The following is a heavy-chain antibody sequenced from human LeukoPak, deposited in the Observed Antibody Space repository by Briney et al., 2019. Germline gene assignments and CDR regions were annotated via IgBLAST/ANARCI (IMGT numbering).Heavy chain of an antibody. CDR2: INHSGST. Sequence: SETLSLTCAVYGGSFSGYYWSWIRQPPGKGLEWIGEINHSGSTNYNPSLKSRVTISVDTSKNQFSLKLSSVTAADTAVYYCARRHLRRDGHNWLLRPGHYGMDVWGQGTTVTVSS. CDR3: ARRHLRRDGHNWLLRPGHYGMDV. J-gene: IGHJ6*02. CDR1: GGSFSGYY. V-gene: IGHV4-34*01. D-gene: IGHD3-16*01.